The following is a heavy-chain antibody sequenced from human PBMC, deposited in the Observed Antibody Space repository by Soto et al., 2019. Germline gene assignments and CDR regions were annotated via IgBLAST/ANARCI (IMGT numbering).Heavy chain of an antibody. Sequence: GASVKVSCKASGGTFSSYTISWVRQAPGQGLEWMGRIIPILGIANYAQKFQGRVTITADKSTSTAYMELSSLRSEDTAVYYCARAANDSSGYHYWGQGTLVTVSS. D-gene: IGHD3-22*01. CDR3: ARAANDSSGYHY. J-gene: IGHJ4*02. V-gene: IGHV1-69*02. CDR2: IIPILGIA. CDR1: GGTFSSYT.